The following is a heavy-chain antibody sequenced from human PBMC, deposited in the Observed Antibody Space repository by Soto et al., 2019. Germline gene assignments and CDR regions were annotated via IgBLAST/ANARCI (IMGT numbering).Heavy chain of an antibody. V-gene: IGHV3-73*01. CDR3: TRNGDYVWGMDV. J-gene: IGHJ6*02. D-gene: IGHD4-17*01. Sequence: YAASVKGRFTISRDDSKNTTYLQMNSLKTEDTAVYYCTRNGDYVWGMDVWGQGTTVTVSS.